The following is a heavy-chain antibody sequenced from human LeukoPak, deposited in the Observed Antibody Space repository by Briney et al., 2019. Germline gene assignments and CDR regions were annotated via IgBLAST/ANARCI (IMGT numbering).Heavy chain of an antibody. CDR3: ARQDRDSSGYYYFFP. V-gene: IGHV3-53*01. CDR1: GVSVSSTY. CDR2: IYSGGTT. J-gene: IGHJ5*02. Sequence: GGSLRLSCAASGVSVSSTYMSWLRQVPEKGLEWVSVIYSGGTTYYADSVRGRFTISRDNSKNTLYLQMSSLRAEDTAVYYCARQDRDSSGYYYFFPCGQGTLLTVSS. D-gene: IGHD3-22*01.